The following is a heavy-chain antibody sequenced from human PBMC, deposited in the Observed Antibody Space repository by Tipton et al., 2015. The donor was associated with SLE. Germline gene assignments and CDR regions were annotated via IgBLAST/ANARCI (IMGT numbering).Heavy chain of an antibody. CDR2: INNNGNT. CDR1: GASISSHY. V-gene: IGHV4-59*11. J-gene: IGHJ5*02. CDR3: ARAKRSSTTWGYWFDP. D-gene: IGHD2-2*01. Sequence: LRLSCTVSGASISSHYWNWIRQPPGKGLEWIGNINNNGNTNYNPSLKSRVTISVDTSRNQFFLKLSSVTAADTALYYCARAKRSSTTWGYWFDPWGQGTLATVSS.